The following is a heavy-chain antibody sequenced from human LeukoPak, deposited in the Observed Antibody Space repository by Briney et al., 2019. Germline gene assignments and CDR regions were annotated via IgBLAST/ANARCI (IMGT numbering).Heavy chain of an antibody. J-gene: IGHJ4*02. CDR2: IYYSGST. V-gene: IGHV4-59*08. CDR1: GGSISSYY. Sequence: SETLSLTCTVSGGSISSYYWSWIRQPPGKGLEWIGYIYYSGSTNYNPSLKSRVTISVDTSMNQFSLRLSSVTAADTAVYYCARGRDSRGYQFKGFDYWGQGTLVTVSS. CDR3: ARGRDSRGYQFKGFDY. D-gene: IGHD3-22*01.